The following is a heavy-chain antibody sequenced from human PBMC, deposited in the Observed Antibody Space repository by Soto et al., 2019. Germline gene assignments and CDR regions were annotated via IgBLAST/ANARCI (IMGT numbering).Heavy chain of an antibody. D-gene: IGHD3-22*01. CDR2: INPIFGTA. Sequence: QVQLVQSGAEVKKPGSSVKVSCKASGGTFNSYAISWVRQAPGQGLEWMGGINPIFGTADYAQKFQGRVTITAVESTSTAYMELTSLRSEDTAVYYCASDYDSGGYYYRGLDYWGEGTLVTVSS. V-gene: IGHV1-69*12. CDR3: ASDYDSGGYYYRGLDY. CDR1: GGTFNSYA. J-gene: IGHJ4*02.